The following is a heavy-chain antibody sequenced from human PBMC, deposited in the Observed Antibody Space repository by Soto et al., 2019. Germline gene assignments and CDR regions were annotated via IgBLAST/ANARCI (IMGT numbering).Heavy chain of an antibody. CDR2: ISYDGSTK. D-gene: IGHD3-9*01. J-gene: IGHJ6*02. CDR1: GFSFRDFG. Sequence: PGGSLRRSCAASGFSFRDFGMLWFRQAPGKGLEWVAFISYDGSTKYYTGSVKGRFTISRDNSENTLFLQMSSLRAEDTAVYYCATPPYDVLTGYSKPYGMDVWGQGTTVTVSS. CDR3: ATPPYDVLTGYSKPYGMDV. V-gene: IGHV3-30*03.